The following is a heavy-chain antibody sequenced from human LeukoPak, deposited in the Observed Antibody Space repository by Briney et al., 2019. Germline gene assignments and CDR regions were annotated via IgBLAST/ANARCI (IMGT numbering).Heavy chain of an antibody. CDR3: ARAGSRPRAYYFDY. J-gene: IGHJ4*02. Sequence: ASVTVSCKASGYTFTSYDINWVRQAPGQGLEWMGWMNPNSGNTGYAQKFQGRVTMTRNTSISTAYMELSSLRSEDTAVYYCARAGSRPRAYYFDYWGQGTLVTVSS. V-gene: IGHV1-8*01. D-gene: IGHD6-13*01. CDR2: MNPNSGNT. CDR1: GYTFTSYD.